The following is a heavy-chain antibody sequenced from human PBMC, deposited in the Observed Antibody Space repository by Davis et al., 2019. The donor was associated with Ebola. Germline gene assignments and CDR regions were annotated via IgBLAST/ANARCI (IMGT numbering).Heavy chain of an antibody. J-gene: IGHJ6*02. CDR1: GFTFSSYG. CDR3: AKESFIYGMDV. Sequence: GESLKISCAASGFTFSSYGMHWVRQAPGKGLEWVAVISYDGSNKYYADSVKGRFTISRDNSKNTLYLQMNSLRAEDTAVYYCAKESFIYGMDVWGQGTTVTVSS. D-gene: IGHD3-10*01. V-gene: IGHV3-30*18. CDR2: ISYDGSNK.